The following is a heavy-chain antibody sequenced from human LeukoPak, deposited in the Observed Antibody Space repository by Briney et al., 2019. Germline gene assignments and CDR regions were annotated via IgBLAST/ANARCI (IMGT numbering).Heavy chain of an antibody. CDR3: ARHNTPDAFDI. CDR2: ISYSGSGT. Sequence: GGSLRLSCAASGFTFSSSAMAWVRHAPGKGLEWVSTISYSGSGTYYADSVKGRFTISRDNSKNTLYLQMNSLRAEDTAVYYCARHNTPDAFDIWGQGTMVTVSS. V-gene: IGHV3-23*01. CDR1: GFTFSSSA. J-gene: IGHJ3*02. D-gene: IGHD2-15*01.